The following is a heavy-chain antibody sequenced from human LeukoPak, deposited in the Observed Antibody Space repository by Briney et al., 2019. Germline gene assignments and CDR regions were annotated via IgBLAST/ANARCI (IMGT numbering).Heavy chain of an antibody. Sequence: ASVKVSCKASGYTFTGYYMHWVRQAPGQGLEWMGWINPNGGGTKCAQKFQGRVTMTRDTSISTAYMELSRLRSDDTAVYYCARDRVGTTGTRTFDYWGQGTLVTVSS. D-gene: IGHD1-1*01. CDR2: INPNGGGT. J-gene: IGHJ4*02. CDR3: ARDRVGTTGTRTFDY. V-gene: IGHV1-2*02. CDR1: GYTFTGYY.